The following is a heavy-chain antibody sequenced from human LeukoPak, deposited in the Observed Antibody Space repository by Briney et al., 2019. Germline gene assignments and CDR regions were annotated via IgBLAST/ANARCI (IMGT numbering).Heavy chain of an antibody. V-gene: IGHV4-30-4*08. Sequence: PSETLSLTCTVSGGSISSGDYYWSWIRQPPGKDLEWIGYIYYSGSTYYNPSLKSRVTISVDTSKNQFSLKLSSVTAADTAVYYCARSPEWELPDYWGQGTLVTVSS. CDR3: ARSPEWELPDY. CDR1: GGSISSGDYY. D-gene: IGHD1-26*01. J-gene: IGHJ4*02. CDR2: IYYSGST.